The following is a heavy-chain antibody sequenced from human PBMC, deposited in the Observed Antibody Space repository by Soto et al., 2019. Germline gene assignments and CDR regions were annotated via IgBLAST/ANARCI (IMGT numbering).Heavy chain of an antibody. J-gene: IGHJ4*02. D-gene: IGHD3-16*01. V-gene: IGHV4-39*01. CDR2: VNYRGNS. CDR3: ARQGGNKFDY. CDR1: GDSVISDHYY. Sequence: QLQLQESGPGLVKPSETLSLSCTVSGDSVISDHYYWAWVRQPPGKGLEWIGNVNYRGNSYQNPSLXSXVXIXXDTSTNQVSLKLTSVTAADTSVYYCARQGGNKFDYWGQGTLGTVSS.